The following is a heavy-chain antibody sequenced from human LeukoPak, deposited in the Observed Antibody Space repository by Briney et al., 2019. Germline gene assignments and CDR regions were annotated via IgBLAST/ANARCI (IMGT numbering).Heavy chain of an antibody. V-gene: IGHV1-3*01. CDR2: INAGNGNT. CDR1: GYTFTSYA. Sequence: ASVKVSCKASGYTFTSYAMHWVRQAPGQRLEWMGWINAGNGNTKYSQKFQGRVTITRDTSASTAYMELSSLRSEDTAVYYCARDRWWEPTDFSFDYWGQGTLVTFSS. D-gene: IGHD1-26*01. CDR3: ARDRWWEPTDFSFDY. J-gene: IGHJ4*02.